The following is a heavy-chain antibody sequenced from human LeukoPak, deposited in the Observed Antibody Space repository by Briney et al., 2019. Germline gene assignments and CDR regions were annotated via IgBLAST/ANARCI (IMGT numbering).Heavy chain of an antibody. CDR2: IYTSGST. CDR1: GGSISSYY. V-gene: IGHV4-4*09. CDR3: AGHGGGSYSEAWFDP. Sequence: SETLSLTCTVSGGSISSYYWSWIRQPPGKGLEWIGYIYTSGSTNYNPSLKSRVTISVDTSKNQFSLKLSSVTAADTAVYYCAGHGGGSYSEAWFDPWGQGTLVTVSS. J-gene: IGHJ5*02. D-gene: IGHD1-26*01.